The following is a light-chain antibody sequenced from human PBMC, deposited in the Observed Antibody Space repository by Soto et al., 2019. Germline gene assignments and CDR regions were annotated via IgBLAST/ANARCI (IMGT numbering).Light chain of an antibody. CDR1: QGISSY. V-gene: IGKV1-9*01. Sequence: TQSSTTGSTCVGAGVTSTCRASQGISSYLAWYQQRPGKAPKLLIYAASTLQRGVPSRFSGSGSGTEFALTISSRQSEDFAPYYGQQLNRASTFSPGTKVDIK. CDR3: QQLNRAST. CDR2: AAS. J-gene: IGKJ3*01.